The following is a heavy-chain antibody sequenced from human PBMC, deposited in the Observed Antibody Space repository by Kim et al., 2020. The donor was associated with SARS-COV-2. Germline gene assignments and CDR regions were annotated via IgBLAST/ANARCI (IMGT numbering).Heavy chain of an antibody. J-gene: IGHJ6*02. D-gene: IGHD2-8*02. Sequence: GVSLRLSCAASGFTFSSYAMSWVRQAPGKGLEWVSAISGSGGSTYYADSVKGRFTISRDNSKNTLYLQMNSLRAEDTAVYYCAKVRARLLGYYYGMDVWGQATTVTVSS. CDR1: GFTFSSYA. V-gene: IGHV3-23*01. CDR2: ISGSGGST. CDR3: AKVRARLLGYYYGMDV.